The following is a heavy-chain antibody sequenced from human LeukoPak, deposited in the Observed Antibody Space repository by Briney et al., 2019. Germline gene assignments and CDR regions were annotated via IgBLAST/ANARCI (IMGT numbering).Heavy chain of an antibody. Sequence: SETLSLTCTVSGGSISSGSYYWSWIRQPAGKGLEWIGRIYTSGSTNYNPSLKSRVTISVDTSKNQFSLKLSSVTAADTAVYYCARAITMIGGFDYLGQGTLVTVSS. J-gene: IGHJ4*02. D-gene: IGHD3-10*02. CDR1: GGSISSGSYY. V-gene: IGHV4-61*02. CDR2: IYTSGST. CDR3: ARAITMIGGFDY.